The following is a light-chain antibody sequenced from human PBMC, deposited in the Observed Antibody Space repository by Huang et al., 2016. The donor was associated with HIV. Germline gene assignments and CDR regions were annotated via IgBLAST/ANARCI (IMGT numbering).Light chain of an antibody. CDR2: LGS. V-gene: IGKV2-28*01. J-gene: IGKJ2*01. Sequence: DIVMTQSPLSLPVTPGEPASISCRSSQSLLHSNGYNYWDWYLQRPGQAQQLLSYLGSNRAAGVPDRVSGSGSGTDFTLKISTVEAEDVGVYYCMQALQSPPYTFGQGTKLEIK. CDR3: MQALQSPPYT. CDR1: QSLLHSNGYNY.